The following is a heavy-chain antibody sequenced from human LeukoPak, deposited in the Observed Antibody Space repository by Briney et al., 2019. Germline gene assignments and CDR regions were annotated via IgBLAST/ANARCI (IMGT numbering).Heavy chain of an antibody. J-gene: IGHJ4*02. Sequence: GGSLRLSCAASGFTFSSYWMHWVRQAPGKGLVWVSRINSDGSSTSYADSVKGRFTISRDNAKNTLYLQMSSLRAEDTAVYYCARDREDGYEPGHFDYWGQGTLVTVSS. D-gene: IGHD5-24*01. V-gene: IGHV3-74*01. CDR2: INSDGSST. CDR1: GFTFSSYW. CDR3: ARDREDGYEPGHFDY.